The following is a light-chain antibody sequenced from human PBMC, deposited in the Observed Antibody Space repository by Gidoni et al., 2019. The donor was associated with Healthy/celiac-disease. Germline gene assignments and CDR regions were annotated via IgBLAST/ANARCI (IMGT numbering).Light chain of an antibody. Sequence: SSELTQDPAVSVALGQTVRITCQGDSLRSYYASWYQQKPGQAPVLVIYGKHNRPSGIPDRFSGSSSGNTASLTITGAQAEDEADYYCNSRDSSGNRVFGTGTKVTVL. J-gene: IGLJ1*01. CDR3: NSRDSSGNRV. V-gene: IGLV3-19*01. CDR2: GKH. CDR1: SLRSYY.